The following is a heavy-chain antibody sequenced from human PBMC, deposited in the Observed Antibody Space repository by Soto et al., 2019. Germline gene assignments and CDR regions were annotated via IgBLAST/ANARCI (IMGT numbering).Heavy chain of an antibody. CDR1: GFSLSTSGMC. CDR3: ARIRLRTTILGVSGCYYGMDV. J-gene: IGHJ6*02. V-gene: IGHV2-70*01. CDR2: IDWDDDT. D-gene: IGHD3-9*01. Sequence: PTLVNPTQALTLTCTFSGFSLSTSGMCVSWIRQSPGKALEWLALIDWDDDTYYSTSLKTRLTISKDTSKNQVVLTMTNMDPVDTATFYCARIRLRTTILGVSGCYYGMDVWGQGTTVTVSS.